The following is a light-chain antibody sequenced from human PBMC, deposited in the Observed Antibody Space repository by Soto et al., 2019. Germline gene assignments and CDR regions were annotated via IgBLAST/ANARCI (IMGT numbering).Light chain of an antibody. J-gene: IGKJ1*01. Sequence: EIAMTQSPVTLSLSPGERASLSCRASQSVSDDYVGWYQQKPGEANLLVISGASRRATGIPDRFRGSGSGTDFILTISRLEHEDFAVYYCQQYGSSGTFGQGTKVDIK. V-gene: IGKV3-20*01. CDR1: QSVSDDY. CDR3: QQYGSSGT. CDR2: GAS.